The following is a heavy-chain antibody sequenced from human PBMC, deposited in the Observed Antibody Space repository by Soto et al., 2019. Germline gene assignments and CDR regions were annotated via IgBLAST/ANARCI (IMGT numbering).Heavy chain of an antibody. CDR3: ARGAAMAYGMDV. D-gene: IGHD5-18*01. CDR1: GFTFSDYY. CDR2: IRSSGSTI. Sequence: QVQLLESGGGLVKPGGSLRLSCAASGFTFSDYYMSWIRQATGKGLEWVSYIRSSGSTIFYADSVKGRFTISRDNAKNSLYLQMNSLRAEDTALYYCARGAAMAYGMDVWGQGTTVTVSS. V-gene: IGHV3-11*01. J-gene: IGHJ6*02.